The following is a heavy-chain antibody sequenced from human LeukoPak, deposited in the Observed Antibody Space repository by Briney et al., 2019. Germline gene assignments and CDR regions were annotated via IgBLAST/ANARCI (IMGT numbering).Heavy chain of an antibody. D-gene: IGHD2-2*01. V-gene: IGHV4-59*01. CDR3: AGFCSSTSCYAHYYYYGMDV. J-gene: IGHJ6*04. Sequence: SETLSLTCTVSGGSISSYYWSWIRQPPGKGLEWIGYIYYSGGTNYNPSLKSRVTISVDTSKNQFSLKLSSVTAADTAVYYCAGFCSSTSCYAHYYYYGMDVWGKGTTVTVSS. CDR2: IYYSGGT. CDR1: GGSISSYY.